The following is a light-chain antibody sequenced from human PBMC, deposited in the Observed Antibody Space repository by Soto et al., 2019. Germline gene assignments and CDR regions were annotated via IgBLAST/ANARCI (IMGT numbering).Light chain of an antibody. Sequence: DIQMTQSASSLSASLGDRVTITCRASQGISTYLNWYQQKPGKAPKVLIYAASSLQSGVPSRFSGSGYETDFNLTISSLQTEDFATYSCQQSNSITWTFGQGTKVDIK. J-gene: IGKJ1*01. CDR3: QQSNSITWT. CDR1: QGISTY. V-gene: IGKV1-39*01. CDR2: AAS.